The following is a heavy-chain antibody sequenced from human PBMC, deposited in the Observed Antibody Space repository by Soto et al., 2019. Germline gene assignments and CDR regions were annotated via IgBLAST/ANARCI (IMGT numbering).Heavy chain of an antibody. CDR2: FNPILTMS. V-gene: IGHV1-69*02. D-gene: IGHD3-10*01. J-gene: IGHJ4*02. CDR1: GDTFNFYT. CDR3: ATSYGSGYRAFDF. Sequence: QVQLVQSGADVKKPGSSVKVSCKASGDTFNFYTINWVRQAPGLGLEWMGRFNPILTMSNYAQKFEGRVRITADKSTSTAYMELSRMRADDTAMYYCATSYGSGYRAFDFWGQGALVTVSS.